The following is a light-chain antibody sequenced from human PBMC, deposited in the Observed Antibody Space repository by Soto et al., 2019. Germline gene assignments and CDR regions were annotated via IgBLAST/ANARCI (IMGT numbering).Light chain of an antibody. Sequence: EIVLTQSPATLSLSPGERATLSCRASQSVSSYLAWYQQKPGQAPRLLIYDASNRATGIPARFSGSGSGTDFTLTISSLEPEDFAVYYCQQRSNWPPTWTFGQGTKVELK. CDR1: QSVSSY. CDR2: DAS. V-gene: IGKV3-11*01. J-gene: IGKJ1*01. CDR3: QQRSNWPPTWT.